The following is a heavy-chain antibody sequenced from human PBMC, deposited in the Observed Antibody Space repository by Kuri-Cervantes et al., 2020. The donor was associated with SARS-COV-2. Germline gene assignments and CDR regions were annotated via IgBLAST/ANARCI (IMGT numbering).Heavy chain of an antibody. CDR1: GESFSGYY. Sequence: SQTLSLTCAFYGESFSGYYWNWIRQSPGKGLEWIGEVNHRGSTNYNPSLKSRVTISVDTSSKQFSLKLSSVTAADTAVYYCARYYYDSSGYSKYYFDYWGQGTLVTVSS. CDR3: ARYYYDSSGYSKYYFDY. CDR2: VNHRGST. D-gene: IGHD3-22*01. J-gene: IGHJ4*02. V-gene: IGHV4-34*01.